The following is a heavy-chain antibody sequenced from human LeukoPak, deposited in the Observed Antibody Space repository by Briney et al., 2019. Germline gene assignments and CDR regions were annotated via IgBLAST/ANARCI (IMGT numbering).Heavy chain of an antibody. D-gene: IGHD2-21*02. CDR3: ARSNRASYCGGDCYPYFDY. V-gene: IGHV4-30-4*01. Sequence: SETLSLTCTVSGGSISSSSYYWSWIRQPPGKGLEWIGYIYYSGSTYYNPSLKSRVTISVDTSKNQFSLKLSSVTAADTAVYYCARSNRASYCGGDCYPYFDYWGQGTLVTVSS. CDR2: IYYSGST. J-gene: IGHJ4*02. CDR1: GGSISSSSYY.